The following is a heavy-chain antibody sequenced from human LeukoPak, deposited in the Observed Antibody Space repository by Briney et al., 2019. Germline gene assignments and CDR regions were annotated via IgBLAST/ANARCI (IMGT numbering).Heavy chain of an antibody. D-gene: IGHD2-2*01. CDR3: ARGEYCSSTSCPLGY. CDR1: GGTFSSYA. Sequence: SVKVSCKASGGTFSSYAISWVRQAPGQGLEWMGGIIPIFGTANYAQKFQGRVTITADESTSTAYMELSSLRSGDTAVYYCARGEYCSSTSCPLGYWGQGTLVTVSS. CDR2: IIPIFGTA. V-gene: IGHV1-69*01. J-gene: IGHJ4*02.